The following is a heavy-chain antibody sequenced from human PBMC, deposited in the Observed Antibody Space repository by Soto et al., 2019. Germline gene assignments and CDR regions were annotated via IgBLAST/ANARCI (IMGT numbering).Heavy chain of an antibody. V-gene: IGHV3-23*01. CDR3: AKDRPTMVRGVISDAFDI. CDR2: ISGSGGST. Sequence: EVQLLESGGGLVQPGGSLRLSCAASGFTFSSYAMSWVRQAPGKGLEWVSAISGSGGSTYYADSVKGRFTISRDNSKNTLYLQMNSLRAEDTAVYYCAKDRPTMVRGVISDAFDIWGQGTMVTVSS. J-gene: IGHJ3*02. D-gene: IGHD3-10*01. CDR1: GFTFSSYA.